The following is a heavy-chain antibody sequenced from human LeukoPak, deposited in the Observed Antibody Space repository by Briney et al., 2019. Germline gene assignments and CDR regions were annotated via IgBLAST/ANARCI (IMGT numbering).Heavy chain of an antibody. V-gene: IGHV3-15*01. J-gene: IGHJ4*02. CDR3: TTGAPTYYDFWSGYPEGYFDY. CDR1: GFTFSNAW. D-gene: IGHD3-3*01. Sequence: PGGSLRLSCAASGFTFSNAWMSWVRQAPGKGLEWVGRIKSKTDGGTTDHAAPVKGRFTISRDDSKNTLYLQMNSLKTEDTAVYYCTTGAPTYYDFWSGYPEGYFDYWGQGTLVTVSS. CDR2: IKSKTDGGTT.